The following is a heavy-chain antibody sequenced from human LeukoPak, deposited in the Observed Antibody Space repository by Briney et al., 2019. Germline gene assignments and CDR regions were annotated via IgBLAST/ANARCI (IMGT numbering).Heavy chain of an antibody. CDR3: ARDRAGRRSSWVEFDL. J-gene: IGHJ5*02. V-gene: IGHV3-53*05. CDR1: GFTVTSTH. CDR2: IYDDGGT. Sequence: GGSLRLSCTVSGFTVTSTHMDWVRQAPGKGPEWVALIYDDGGTVYADSVKGRFTISRDNSKNMVYLQLNSLRPEDSAVYYCARDRAGRRSSWVEFDLWGQGTLVTVSS. D-gene: IGHD3-10*01.